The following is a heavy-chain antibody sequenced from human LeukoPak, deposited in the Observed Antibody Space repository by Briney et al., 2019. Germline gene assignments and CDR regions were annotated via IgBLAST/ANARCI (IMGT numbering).Heavy chain of an antibody. CDR1: GFTFSNAW. CDR2: IKSKTDGGTT. J-gene: IGHJ4*02. Sequence: PGGSLRLSCAASGFTFSNAWMSWVRQAPGKGLEWVGRIKSKTDGGTTDYAAPVKGRFTISRDDSKNTLYLQMNSLKTEDTAVYYCTTERYFDWLLFDYWGQGTLVTVSS. CDR3: TTERYFDWLLFDY. V-gene: IGHV3-15*01. D-gene: IGHD3-9*01.